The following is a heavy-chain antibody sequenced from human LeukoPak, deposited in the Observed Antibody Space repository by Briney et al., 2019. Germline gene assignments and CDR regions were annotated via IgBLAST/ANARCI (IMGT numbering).Heavy chain of an antibody. Sequence: GGSLRLSCAASGFAFSSYSMNWVRQAPGKGLEWVSSISSSSSYIYYADSVKGRFIISRDNANHSLSLQLNSLRGEDTAVYYCARDAATLGESYDYWGQGTLVTVSS. CDR3: ARDAATLGESYDY. D-gene: IGHD3-10*01. J-gene: IGHJ4*02. CDR1: GFAFSSYS. CDR2: ISSSSSYI. V-gene: IGHV3-21*01.